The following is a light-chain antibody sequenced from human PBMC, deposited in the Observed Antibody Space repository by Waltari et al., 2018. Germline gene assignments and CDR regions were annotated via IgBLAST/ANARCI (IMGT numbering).Light chain of an antibody. V-gene: IGLV2-11*01. Sequence: QSALTQPRSVSGSPGQTVTISRTGPNSDIGEYTHVSWFQLHPGKAPKLIIYSVTDRPSGVPHRFSGSKSGSTASLTISGLQPEDEGDYFCCSYAGRYTMIFGGGTRLTVL. CDR1: NSDIGEYTH. CDR3: CSYAGRYTMI. CDR2: SVT. J-gene: IGLJ2*01.